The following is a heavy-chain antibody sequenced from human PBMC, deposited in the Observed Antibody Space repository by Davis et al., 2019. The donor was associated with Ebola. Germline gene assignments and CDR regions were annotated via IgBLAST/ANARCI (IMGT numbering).Heavy chain of an antibody. CDR3: ARDMISGWKFDY. CDR2: IESDANNK. Sequence: PGRSLRLSCAASGFTSSSSWVQWVRQAPGKGLEWVAFIESDANNKYYADSVRGRFTISRDNAKNSLYLQMNSLRAEDTAVYYCARDMISGWKFDYWGQGSLVTVSS. D-gene: IGHD6-19*01. J-gene: IGHJ4*02. V-gene: IGHV3-30*03. CDR1: GFTSSSSW.